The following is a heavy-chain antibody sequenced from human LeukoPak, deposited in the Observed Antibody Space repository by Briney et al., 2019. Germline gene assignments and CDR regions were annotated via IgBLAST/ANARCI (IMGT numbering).Heavy chain of an antibody. CDR3: SRSYIPRGAFDI. J-gene: IGHJ3*02. V-gene: IGHV4-38-2*02. Sequence: MASETLSPTCSVSGYSLTTGYYWGWIRQPPGKGLEWIGSIHHSGGTYYNSSLMSRVTISVDTSKNQFSLKLTSVTAADTAIYYCSRSYIPRGAFDIWGQGTMVTVSS. D-gene: IGHD2-21*01. CDR2: IHHSGGT. CDR1: GYSLTTGYY.